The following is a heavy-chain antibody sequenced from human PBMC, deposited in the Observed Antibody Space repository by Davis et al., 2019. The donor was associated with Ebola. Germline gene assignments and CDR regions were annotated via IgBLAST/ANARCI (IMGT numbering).Heavy chain of an antibody. Sequence: SETLSLTCTVSGYSIRSGYYWGWIRQAPGKGLEWIGSLFQSVSTYYNPSLESRLNISIDTSKNQLSLKLTSVTAADTAVYYCARTSRIAVAGPAFYYFDYWGQGTLVTVSS. D-gene: IGHD6-19*01. CDR2: LFQSVST. J-gene: IGHJ4*02. V-gene: IGHV4-38-2*02. CDR3: ARTSRIAVAGPAFYYFDY. CDR1: GYSIRSGYY.